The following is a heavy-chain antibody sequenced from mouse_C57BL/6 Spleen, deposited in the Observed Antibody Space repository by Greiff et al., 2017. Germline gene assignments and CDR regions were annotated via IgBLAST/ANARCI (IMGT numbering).Heavy chain of an antibody. CDR1: GYTFTSYW. V-gene: IGHV1-69*01. CDR2: IDPSDSYT. J-gene: IGHJ1*03. Sequence: QVQLQQPGAELVMPGASVKLSCKASGYTFTSYWMHWVKQRPGQGLEWIGEIDPSDSYTNYNQKFKGKSTLTVEKSSSTAYMQLSSLTSEDSAVYYCARSGNWDWYFDVWGTGTTVTVSS. D-gene: IGHD4-1*01. CDR3: ARSGNWDWYFDV.